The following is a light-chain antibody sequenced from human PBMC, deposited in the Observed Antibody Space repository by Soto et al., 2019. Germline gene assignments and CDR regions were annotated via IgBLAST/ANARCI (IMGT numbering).Light chain of an antibody. CDR3: SSYTDSTHYV. CDR1: SIDIAIYNF. Sequence: QSALTQPASVSGSPGQSITISCTGTSIDIAIYNFVSWYQQHPGKAPRLMIFQVTNRPSGVSTRFSGSKSGNTASLTISGLQAEDEADYYCSSYTDSTHYVLGTGTKVTVL. V-gene: IGLV2-14*01. J-gene: IGLJ1*01. CDR2: QVT.